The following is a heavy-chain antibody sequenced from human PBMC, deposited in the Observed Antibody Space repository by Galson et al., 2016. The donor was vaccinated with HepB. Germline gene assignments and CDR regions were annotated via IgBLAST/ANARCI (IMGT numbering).Heavy chain of an antibody. CDR1: GFTFSSYA. D-gene: IGHD2-8*01. CDR2: ISASGVST. J-gene: IGHJ5*02. V-gene: IGHV3-23*01. CDR3: VKGMVS. Sequence: SLRLSCAASGFTFSSYAMSWVRQAPGKGLEWVSGISASGVSTYYGDSVKGRFNISRDNYKKTLYLQMVSLRAEDTAVYLCVKGMVSWGQGTRVTVFS.